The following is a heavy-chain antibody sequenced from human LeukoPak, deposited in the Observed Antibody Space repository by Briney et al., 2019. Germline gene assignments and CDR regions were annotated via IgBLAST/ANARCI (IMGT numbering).Heavy chain of an antibody. J-gene: IGHJ4*02. CDR3: ARGSNSVAY. D-gene: IGHD4-23*01. Sequence: KPSETLSLTCAVYGGALRDFYWGWVRQPPGEGLEWVGEISHSGDTNYNPSLKSRVTISLGAAKNQFSLNLSSVTAADTAVYYCARGSNSVAYWGQGTLVTVSS. CDR1: GGALRDFY. CDR2: ISHSGDT. V-gene: IGHV4-34*01.